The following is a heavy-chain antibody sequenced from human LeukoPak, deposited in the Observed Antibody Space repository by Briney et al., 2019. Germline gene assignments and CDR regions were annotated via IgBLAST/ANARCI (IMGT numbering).Heavy chain of an antibody. V-gene: IGHV3-23*01. CDR2: IGASGGPT. D-gene: IGHD1-26*01. Sequence: GGSLRLSCAASGFTFSSYAMSWVRQAPEKGLEWVSAIGASGGPTFYSDSVRGRFTISRDNSKNTLYLQLNSLRAEDTAVYYCATLARFSGSYHGVDYWGQGTLVIVS. J-gene: IGHJ4*02. CDR1: GFTFSSYA. CDR3: ATLARFSGSYHGVDY.